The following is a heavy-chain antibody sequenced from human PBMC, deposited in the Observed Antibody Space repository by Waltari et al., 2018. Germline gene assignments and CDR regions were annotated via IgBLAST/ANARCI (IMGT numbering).Heavy chain of an antibody. J-gene: IGHJ6*03. CDR2: IYHSGST. CDR3: ARGCSGGSCSPSFYYYYYMDV. D-gene: IGHD2-15*01. V-gene: IGHV4-38-2*02. Sequence: QVQLQESGPGLVKPSETLSLTCTVSGYSIRSGYYWGWIRQPPGKGLEWIGSIYHSGSTYYNPSLKSRVTISVDTSKNQFSLKLSSVTAADTAVYYCARGCSGGSCSPSFYYYYYMDVWGKGTTVTVSS. CDR1: GYSIRSGYY.